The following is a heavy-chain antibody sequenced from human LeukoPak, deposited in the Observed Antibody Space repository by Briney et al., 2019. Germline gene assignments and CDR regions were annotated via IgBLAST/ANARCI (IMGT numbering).Heavy chain of an antibody. CDR1: GYSFTSYW. Sequence: GESLKISCKGSGYSFTSYWIGWVRQMPGKGLEWMGIIYPGDSDTRYSPSFQGQVTISADKSISTAYLQWSSLKASDTAMYYCAISRGWAGGAFYYFGYWGQGTLVTVSS. D-gene: IGHD6-19*01. J-gene: IGHJ4*02. CDR3: AISRGWAGGAFYYFGY. V-gene: IGHV5-51*01. CDR2: IYPGDSDT.